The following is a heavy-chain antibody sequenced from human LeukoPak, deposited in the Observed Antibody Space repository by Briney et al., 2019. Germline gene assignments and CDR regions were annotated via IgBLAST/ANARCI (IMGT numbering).Heavy chain of an antibody. J-gene: IGHJ3*02. Sequence: SETLSLTCTVSRGSITSYYWSWIRQPPGKRLEWIGYIHYSGSPNYNPSLKSRVTISVDTSKNQFSLKLSSVTAADTAEYYCARDGQLRNAFDIWGQGTMLTVSS. CDR2: IHYSGSP. V-gene: IGHV4-59*01. CDR3: ARDGQLRNAFDI. CDR1: RGSITSYY. D-gene: IGHD5-24*01.